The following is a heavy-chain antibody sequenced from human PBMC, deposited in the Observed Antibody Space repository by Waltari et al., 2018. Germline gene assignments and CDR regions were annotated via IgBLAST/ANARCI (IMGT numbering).Heavy chain of an antibody. CDR2: INAGNGNT. D-gene: IGHD5-12*01. J-gene: IGHJ4*02. CDR1: GYTFTSYA. Sequence: QVQLVQSGAEVKKPGASGKVSCKASGYTFTSYAMHWVRQAPGQRLEWMGWINAGNGNTKYSQEFQGRVTITRDTSASTAYMELSSLRSEDMAVYYCARVGDGYNYADYWGQGTLVTVSS. V-gene: IGHV1-3*03. CDR3: ARVGDGYNYADY.